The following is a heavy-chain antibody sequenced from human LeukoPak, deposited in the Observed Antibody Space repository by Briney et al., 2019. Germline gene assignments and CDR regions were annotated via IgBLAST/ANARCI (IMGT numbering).Heavy chain of an antibody. CDR1: GYSFTSYW. CDR2: IYPGDSDT. Sequence: GESLKISCKGSGYSFTSYWIGWVRQMPGKGLEWMGIIYPGDSDTRYSPSFQGQVTISADKSISTAYLQRSSLKASDTAMYYCARGSKAQLAHFDYWGQGTLVTVSS. CDR3: ARGSKAQLAHFDY. D-gene: IGHD6-13*01. J-gene: IGHJ4*02. V-gene: IGHV5-51*01.